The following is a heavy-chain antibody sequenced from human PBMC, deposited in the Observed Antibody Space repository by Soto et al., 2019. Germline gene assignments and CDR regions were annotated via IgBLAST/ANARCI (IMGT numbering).Heavy chain of an antibody. D-gene: IGHD2-15*01. CDR3: ARRGSR. V-gene: IGHV3-33*01. CDR2: IWYDGSNE. Sequence: PGGSLRLSCAASGFIFSDFAMHWVRQAPGKGLEWVAEIWYDGSNEYYGDSVKGRFTISRDNAKHSVYLQMNSLRAEDTAVYYCARRGSRWGRGTKVTVSS. J-gene: IGHJ3*01. CDR1: GFIFSDFA.